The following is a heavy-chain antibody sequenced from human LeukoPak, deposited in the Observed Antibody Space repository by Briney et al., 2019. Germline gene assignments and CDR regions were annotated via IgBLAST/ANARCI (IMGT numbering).Heavy chain of an antibody. J-gene: IGHJ4*02. D-gene: IGHD1-1*01. CDR2: IYTSGST. CDR1: GGSISSGSYY. Sequence: SQTLSLTCTVSGGSISSGSYYWSWIRQPAGKGLEWIGRIYTSGSTNYNPSLKSRVTISVDTSKNQFSLKLSSVTAADTAVYYCARATAGTTLFEGIDYWGQGTLVTVSS. V-gene: IGHV4-61*02. CDR3: ARATAGTTLFEGIDY.